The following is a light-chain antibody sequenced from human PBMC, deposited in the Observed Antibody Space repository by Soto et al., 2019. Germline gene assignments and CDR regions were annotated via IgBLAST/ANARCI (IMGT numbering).Light chain of an antibody. CDR2: EVN. CDR3: SSCTGTNNIGV. V-gene: IGLV2-8*01. Sequence: QSALTQPPSASGSPGQSVTISCTGTSSDVGTSNYVSWYQLHPGKAPKLIIYEVNQRPSGVPDRFSGSKSGNTASLTVSGLQAEDEADYCCSSCTGTNNIGVFGGGTKVTVL. J-gene: IGLJ3*02. CDR1: SSDVGTSNY.